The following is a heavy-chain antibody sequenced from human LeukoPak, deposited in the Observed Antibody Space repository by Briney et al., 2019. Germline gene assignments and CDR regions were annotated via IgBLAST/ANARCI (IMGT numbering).Heavy chain of an antibody. V-gene: IGHV3-20*04. CDR3: ARGTTIGVTNRFDP. CDR1: GFTFDDYG. Sequence: GGSLRLSCAASGFTFDDYGMSWVRQAPGKGLEWVSGINWNGGSTGYADSVKGRFTISRDNAKKSLYLQMNSLRAEDTALYYCARGTTIGVTNRFDPWGQGTLVTVSS. CDR2: INWNGGST. J-gene: IGHJ5*02. D-gene: IGHD5-24*01.